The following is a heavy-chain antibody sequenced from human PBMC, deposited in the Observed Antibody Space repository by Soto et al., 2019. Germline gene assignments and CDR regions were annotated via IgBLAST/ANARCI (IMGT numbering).Heavy chain of an antibody. CDR1: GVTFSSYR. J-gene: IGHJ3*02. CDR3: ARGDYYDVSGPFSDAFDI. CDR2: INSDGSST. V-gene: IGHV3-74*01. D-gene: IGHD3-22*01. Sequence: PGGSLRLACAASGVTFSSYRMNGVRQAPGKGLEWVSYINSDGSSTSYADSVKGRFTISRDNAKNSLYLQMNSLRVEDTAVYYSARGDYYDVSGPFSDAFDIWGQGTMVTVSS.